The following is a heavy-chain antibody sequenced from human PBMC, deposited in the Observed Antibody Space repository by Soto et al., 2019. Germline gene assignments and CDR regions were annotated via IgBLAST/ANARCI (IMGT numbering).Heavy chain of an antibody. J-gene: IGHJ4*02. CDR1: GGSISSGGYY. D-gene: IGHD3-3*01. V-gene: IGHV4-31*03. Sequence: SETLSLTCTVSGGSISSGGYYWSWIRQHPGKGLEWIGYIYYSGSTYYNPSLKSRVTISVDTSKNQFSLKLSSVTAADTAVYYCARTYYDFWSGPRPYNFDYWGQGTLVTVSS. CDR3: ARTYYDFWSGPRPYNFDY. CDR2: IYYSGST.